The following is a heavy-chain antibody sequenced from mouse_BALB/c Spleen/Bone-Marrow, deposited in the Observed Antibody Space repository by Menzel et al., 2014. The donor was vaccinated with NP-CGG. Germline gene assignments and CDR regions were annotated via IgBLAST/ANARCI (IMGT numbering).Heavy chain of an antibody. Sequence: DLVKPGASVKLSCKASGYTFTSYWINWIKRRPGQGLEWIGRIAPGSGSTYYNEMFKGKATLIVDTSSSTAYIQLSSLSSEDSAVCFCARGGLHYFDYWGQGTTLTVSS. D-gene: IGHD3-3*01. CDR2: IAPGSGST. V-gene: IGHV1S41*01. J-gene: IGHJ2*01. CDR3: ARGGLHYFDY. CDR1: GYTFTSYW.